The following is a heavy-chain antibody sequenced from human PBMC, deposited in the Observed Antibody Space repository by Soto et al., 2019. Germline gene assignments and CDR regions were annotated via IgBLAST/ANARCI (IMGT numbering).Heavy chain of an antibody. V-gene: IGHV1-8*01. Sequence: QVQLVQSGAEVEQSGASVKFSCKASGYTFTRFDINWVRQATGQGLEWMGWMNPSSGDIGYAQEFQGRVTMTRDTTVSTAYMELSGLRSEDTAVYYCASGDCRGGSCYLASFAFWCQGTLVTVSS. J-gene: IGHJ4*02. D-gene: IGHD2-15*01. CDR1: GYTFTRFD. CDR3: ASGDCRGGSCYLASFAF. CDR2: MNPSSGDI.